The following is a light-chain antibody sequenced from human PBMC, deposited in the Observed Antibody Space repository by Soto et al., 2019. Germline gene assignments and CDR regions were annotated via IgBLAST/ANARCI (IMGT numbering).Light chain of an antibody. J-gene: IGLJ2*01. CDR2: DVS. CDR3: SSYTSSSTL. CDR1: SSDVGGYNY. V-gene: IGLV2-14*03. Sequence: QSALTQPASVSGSPGQSITISCTGTSSDVGGYNYVSWYQHHPGKAPKLMIYDVSDRPSGISNRFSGSKSGNTASLTISGLQAEDEADYYCSSYTSSSTLIGGGTKLTVL.